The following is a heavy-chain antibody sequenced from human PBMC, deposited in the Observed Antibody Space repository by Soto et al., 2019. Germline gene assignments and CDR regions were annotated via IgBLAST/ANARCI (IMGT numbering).Heavy chain of an antibody. CDR1: CGSISSYY. CDR3: ASRDPGTSVDY. V-gene: IGHV4-59*08. CDR2: IYYSGST. Sequence: PSDTLSLTCTVSCGSISSYYWSWIRQPPGKGLEWIGYIYYSGSTNYNPSLKSRVTISLDKSENQFSLKVTSLTAADTAVYYCASRDPGTSVDYWGQGTLVTVSS. D-gene: IGHD1-7*01. J-gene: IGHJ4*02.